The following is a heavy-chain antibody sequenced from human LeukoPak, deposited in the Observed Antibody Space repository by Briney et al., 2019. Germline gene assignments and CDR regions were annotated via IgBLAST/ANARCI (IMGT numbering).Heavy chain of an antibody. V-gene: IGHV4-59*12. J-gene: IGHJ4*02. D-gene: IGHD5-18*01. CDR2: IYYSGST. CDR1: SGSISSYY. CDR3: AREPGRYSYGRPFDY. Sequence: SETLSLTCTVSSGSISSYYWSWIRQPPGKGLEWIGSIYYSGSTYYNPSLKSRVTISVDTSKNQFSLKLSSVTAADTAVYYCAREPGRYSYGRPFDYWGQGTLVTVSS.